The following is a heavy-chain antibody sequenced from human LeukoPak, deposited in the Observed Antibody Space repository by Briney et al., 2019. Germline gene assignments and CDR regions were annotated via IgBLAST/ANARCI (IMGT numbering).Heavy chain of an antibody. J-gene: IGHJ4*02. Sequence: SETLSLTCTVSGGSISSYYWSWIRQPPGKGLEWIGYIYYSGSTNYNPSLKSRVTISVDTSKNQFSLKLSSVTAADTAVYYCARRRGVGTVVSFDYWGQGTLVTVSS. CDR1: GGSISSYY. CDR2: IYYSGST. CDR3: ARRRGVGTVVSFDY. V-gene: IGHV4-59*12. D-gene: IGHD4-23*01.